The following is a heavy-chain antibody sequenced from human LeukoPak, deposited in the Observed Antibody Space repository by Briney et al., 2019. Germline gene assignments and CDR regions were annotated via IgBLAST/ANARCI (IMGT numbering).Heavy chain of an antibody. CDR3: ARYYGDYELIDY. CDR1: GYTFTGYY. Sequence: ASVKVSCKASGYTFTGYYMHWVRQAPGQGLEWMGWINPNSGGTNYAQKFQGRVTMTRDTSISIAYMELSRLRSDDTAVYYCARYYGDYELIDYWGQGTLVTVSS. D-gene: IGHD4-17*01. J-gene: IGHJ4*02. CDR2: INPNSGGT. V-gene: IGHV1-2*02.